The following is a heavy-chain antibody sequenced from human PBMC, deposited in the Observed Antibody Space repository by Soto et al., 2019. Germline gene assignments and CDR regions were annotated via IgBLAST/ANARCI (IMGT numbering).Heavy chain of an antibody. CDR2: INPSGGST. V-gene: IGHV1-46*03. J-gene: IGHJ6*02. D-gene: IGHD3-22*01. Sequence: ASVKVSCKASGYTFTSYYMHWVRQAPGQGLEWMGIINPSGGSTSYAQKFQGRVTMTRDTSTSTVYMELGSLRSEDTAVYYCAAVNTVPKFPSARCFHCLHVWGQGTTVTVSS. CDR1: GYTFTSYY. CDR3: AAVNTVPKFPSARCFHCLHV.